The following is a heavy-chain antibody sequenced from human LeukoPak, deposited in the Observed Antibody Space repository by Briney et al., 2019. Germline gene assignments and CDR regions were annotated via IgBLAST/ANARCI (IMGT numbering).Heavy chain of an antibody. J-gene: IGHJ2*01. CDR1: ESTFSSFP. Sequence: GGSLSLSCIASESTFSSFPMSWVRQAPGRGPEWISSISSSGSLIYYADSLKGRFTVSRDNAKNSLYVQMNSLRAEDTALYYCAKIGVSGQWYFDLWGRGTLVTVS. CDR3: AKIGVSGQWYFDL. V-gene: IGHV3-21*01. D-gene: IGHD5/OR15-5a*01. CDR2: ISSSGSLI.